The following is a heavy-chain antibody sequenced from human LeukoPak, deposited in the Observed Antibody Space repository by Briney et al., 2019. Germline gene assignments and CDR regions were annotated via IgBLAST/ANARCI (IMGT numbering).Heavy chain of an antibody. CDR2: IDPSDSYI. V-gene: IGHV5-10-1*01. CDR1: GYSFTNYW. D-gene: IGHD4-17*01. Sequence: GESLKISCKGSGYSFTNYWISWVRKMPGKGLEWMGRIDPSDSYINYSPSFQGHVTISADKSISTAYLQWSSLKASDTAIYYCARVRVTTSLYYYYGSDVWGQGTTVTVSS. J-gene: IGHJ6*02. CDR3: ARVRVTTSLYYYYGSDV.